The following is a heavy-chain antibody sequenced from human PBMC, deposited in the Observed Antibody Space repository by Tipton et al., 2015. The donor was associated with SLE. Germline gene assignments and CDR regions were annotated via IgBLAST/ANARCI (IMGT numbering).Heavy chain of an antibody. CDR2: ISSSSSYI. CDR3: ARVVVVVVAATRPNYYYYMDV. Sequence: SLRLSCAASGFTFSSYSMNWVRQAPGKGPEWVSSISSSSSYIYYADSVKGRFTISRDNAKNSLYLQMNSLRAEDTAVYYCARVVVVVVAATRPNYYYYMDVWGKGTTVTVSS. J-gene: IGHJ6*03. D-gene: IGHD2-15*01. V-gene: IGHV3-21*01. CDR1: GFTFSSYS.